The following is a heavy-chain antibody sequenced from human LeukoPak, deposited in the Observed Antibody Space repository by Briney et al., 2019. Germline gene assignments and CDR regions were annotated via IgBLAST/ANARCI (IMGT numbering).Heavy chain of an antibody. D-gene: IGHD3-16*02. J-gene: IGHJ6*03. CDR2: IYTSGST. CDR3: TREGYDYVWGNYRYPHMDV. Sequence: SETLSLTCTVSGGSISSSSYYWSWIRQSAGKGLEWIGRIYTSGSTNYNPSLKSRVTMSVDTSKTQFSLKLRSVTAADTAVYYCTREGYDYVWGNYRYPHMDVWGKGTTVTISS. V-gene: IGHV4-61*02. CDR1: GGSISSSSYY.